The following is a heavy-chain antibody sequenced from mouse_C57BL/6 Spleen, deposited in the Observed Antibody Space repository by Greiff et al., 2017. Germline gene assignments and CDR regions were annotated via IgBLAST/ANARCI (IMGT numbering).Heavy chain of an antibody. CDR3: ANYYGSSGYAMDY. Sequence: VQLQQPGAELVKPGASVKLSCKASGYTFTSYWMHWVKQRPGQGLEWIGMIHPNSGSTNYNEKFKSKATLTVDKSSSTAYMQLSSLTSEDSAVYYCANYYGSSGYAMDYWGQGTSVTVSS. CDR1: GYTFTSYW. D-gene: IGHD1-1*01. V-gene: IGHV1-64*01. CDR2: IHPNSGST. J-gene: IGHJ4*01.